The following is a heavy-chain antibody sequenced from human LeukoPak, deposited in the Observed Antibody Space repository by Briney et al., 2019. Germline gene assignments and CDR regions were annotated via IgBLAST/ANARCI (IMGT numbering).Heavy chain of an antibody. D-gene: IGHD5-18*01. V-gene: IGHV3-48*01. CDR3: ARTRGYNYGYSDD. CDR2: ISGGSTVI. Sequence: GGSLRLSCAASGFTFSSYNMNWVRQAPGKGLEWVSYISGGSTVIDYADSVRGRFTISRANAKNSLYLQMNSLRGEDTAVYYCARTRGYNYGYSDDWGQGTLVTVSS. CDR1: GFTFSSYN. J-gene: IGHJ4*02.